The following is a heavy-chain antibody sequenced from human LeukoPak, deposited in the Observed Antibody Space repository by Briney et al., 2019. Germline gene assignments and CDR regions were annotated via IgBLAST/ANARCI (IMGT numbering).Heavy chain of an antibody. J-gene: IGHJ4*02. V-gene: IGHV4-59*07. D-gene: IGHD3-22*01. CDR3: ARVRDSSGYYGLLDY. CDR2: IYYSGST. CDR1: GGSISSYY. Sequence: SDTLSLTCTVSGGSISSYYWSWIRQPPGNGLGWIGYIYYSGSTNYNPSLKSRVTISVDTSKNQFSLKLSSVTAADTAVYYCARVRDSSGYYGLLDYWGQGTLVTVSS.